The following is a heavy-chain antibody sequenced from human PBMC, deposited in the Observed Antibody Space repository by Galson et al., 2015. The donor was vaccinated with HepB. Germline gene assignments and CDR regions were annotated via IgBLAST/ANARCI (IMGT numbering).Heavy chain of an antibody. V-gene: IGHV3-30*04. CDR3: ARGKAEAFDY. CDR2: ISYDGRNK. Sequence: SLRLSCAVSGFTFSSYAMHWVRQAPGKGLEWVAVISYDGRNKYYADSVKGRFTISRDNSKNTLYLQVNSLRGEDTAVYYCARGKAEAFDYWGQGTLVTVSS. J-gene: IGHJ4*02. CDR1: GFTFSSYA.